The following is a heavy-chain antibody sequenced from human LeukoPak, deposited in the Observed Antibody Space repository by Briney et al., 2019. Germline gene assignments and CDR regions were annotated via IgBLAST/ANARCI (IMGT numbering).Heavy chain of an antibody. Sequence: PGGSLRLSCAASGFTFSDYYMSWIRQAPGKGVEWVSYISSSSSYTNYADSVKGRFTISRDNAKNSLYLQMNSLRAEDTAVYYCARGAKPHYYYYYGMDVWGKGTTVTVSS. CDR2: ISSSSSYT. CDR1: GFTFSDYY. J-gene: IGHJ6*04. CDR3: ARGAKPHYYYYYGMDV. V-gene: IGHV3-11*06. D-gene: IGHD1-26*01.